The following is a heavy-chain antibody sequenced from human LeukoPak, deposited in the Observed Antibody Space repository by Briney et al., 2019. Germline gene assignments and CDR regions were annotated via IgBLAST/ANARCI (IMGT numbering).Heavy chain of an antibody. V-gene: IGHV3-48*02. CDR1: GFTFSSYS. D-gene: IGHD2-15*01. Sequence: GGSLRLSCAASGFTFSSYSMNWVRQAPGKGLEWVSFISTGSLTIYYADSVKGRFTISRADARNSLYLQMNRLRDEDTAVYYCARQVAATDFDFWGQGTLVTVSS. CDR2: ISTGSLTI. CDR3: ARQVAATDFDF. J-gene: IGHJ4*02.